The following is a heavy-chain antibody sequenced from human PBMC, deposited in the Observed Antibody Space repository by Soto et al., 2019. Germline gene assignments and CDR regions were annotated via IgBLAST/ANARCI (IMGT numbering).Heavy chain of an antibody. CDR1: GLTFSSYS. V-gene: IGHV3-48*01. CDR2: ISTSSTTI. D-gene: IGHD2-8*01. J-gene: IGHJ4*02. Sequence: EVQLVESGGGLVQPGGSLRLSCAASGLTFSSYSMNWVRQAPGTGLEWVSDISTSSTTIHYADSVKGRFTISRDNAKNSLYLQMNSLRAEDTAVYYCVMGYYFDYWGQGTLVTVSS. CDR3: VMGYYFDY.